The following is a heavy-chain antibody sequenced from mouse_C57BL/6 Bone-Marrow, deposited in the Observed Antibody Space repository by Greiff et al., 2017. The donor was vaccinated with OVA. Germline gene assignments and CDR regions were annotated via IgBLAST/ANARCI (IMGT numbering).Heavy chain of an antibody. CDR3: ARINYWYFDV. CDR1: GFTFSDYG. J-gene: IGHJ1*03. CDR2: ISSGSSTI. V-gene: IGHV5-17*01. Sequence: EVKLMESGGGLVKPGGSLKLSCAASGFTFSDYGMHWVRQAPEKGLEWVAYISSGSSTIYYADPVKGRFTISRDNAKNTLCLQMTSLRSEDTAMYYCARINYWYFDVWGTGTTVTVSS.